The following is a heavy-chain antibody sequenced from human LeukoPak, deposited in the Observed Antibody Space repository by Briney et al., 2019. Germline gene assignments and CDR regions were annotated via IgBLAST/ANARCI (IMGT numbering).Heavy chain of an antibody. CDR2: INPSSGGT. CDR3: ARGSGIEVWFEGY. CDR1: GYNFTSYY. J-gene: IGHJ4*02. V-gene: IGHV1-46*01. Sequence: ASVKVSCKASGYNFTSYYMHWVRQAPGQGLEWMGIINPSSGGTSYAQNCQGKITMTRDTSTSTVYMELSSLRSEDTAVYFCARGSGIEVWFEGYWGQGTLVTVSS. D-gene: IGHD3-10*01.